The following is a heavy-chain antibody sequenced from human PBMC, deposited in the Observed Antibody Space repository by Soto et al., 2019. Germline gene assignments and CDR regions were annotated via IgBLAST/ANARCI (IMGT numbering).Heavy chain of an antibody. CDR2: IDPTDSFT. CDR1: GYKFTTFW. Sequence: GESLKISCKASGYKFTTFWLNWVRQPPGKGLEWLGRIDPTDSFTNYSPPFEGHVTISVDRSISTAYLQWNSLQASDTAIYYCARPASGGSRDAFDVWGQGTTVTVSS. CDR3: ARPASGGSRDAFDV. J-gene: IGHJ3*01. V-gene: IGHV5-10-1*01. D-gene: IGHD2-15*01.